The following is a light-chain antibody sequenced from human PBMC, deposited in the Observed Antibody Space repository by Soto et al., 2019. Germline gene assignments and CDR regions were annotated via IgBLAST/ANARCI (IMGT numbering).Light chain of an antibody. J-gene: IGKJ1*01. CDR3: QQYSGSLPWT. V-gene: IGKV3-20*01. CDR1: QSLGSTY. Sequence: EIVLTQSPGTLSLSPGDRATLSCRASQSLGSTYLAWFQQRPGQAPRLLIFATSTRASGVPDRFTGSRSGAEFTLTISGLEPEDFAVYYCQQYSGSLPWTFGQGINVEI. CDR2: ATS.